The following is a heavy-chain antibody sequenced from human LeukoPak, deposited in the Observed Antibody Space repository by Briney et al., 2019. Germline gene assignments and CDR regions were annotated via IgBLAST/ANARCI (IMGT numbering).Heavy chain of an antibody. D-gene: IGHD1-26*01. J-gene: IGHJ4*02. V-gene: IGHV3-74*01. Sequence: PGGSLRLSCAASGSTFSSYWMHWVRQVPGKGLVWVSRISSDGSNTIYADSVKGRFTISRDNSKNTLYLQMNSLRAEDTSVYYSVKYRFSGSYDSNDYWGQGTLVTVSS. CDR1: GSTFSSYW. CDR2: ISSDGSNT. CDR3: VKYRFSGSYDSNDY.